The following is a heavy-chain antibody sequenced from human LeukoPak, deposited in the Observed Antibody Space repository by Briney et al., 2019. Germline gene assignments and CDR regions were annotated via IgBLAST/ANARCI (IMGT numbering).Heavy chain of an antibody. CDR3: ARASRPGYCSGGSCPFDY. V-gene: IGHV1-69*06. Sequence: GSSVKVSCKASGGTFSSYAISWVRQAPGQGLEWMGGIIPIFGTANYAQMFQGRVTITADKSTSTAYMELSSLRSEDTAVYYCARASRPGYCSGGSCPFDYWGQGTLVTVSS. J-gene: IGHJ4*02. CDR2: IIPIFGTA. D-gene: IGHD2-15*01. CDR1: GGTFSSYA.